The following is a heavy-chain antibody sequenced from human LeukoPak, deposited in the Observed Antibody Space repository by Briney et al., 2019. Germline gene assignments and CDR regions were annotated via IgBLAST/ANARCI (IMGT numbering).Heavy chain of an antibody. J-gene: IGHJ4*02. V-gene: IGHV1-8*03. CDR1: GYTFTTYD. Sequence: GASVKVSCKASGYTFTTYDIDWVRQATGQGLEWMGWMNPNSGYTGYAQKFQGRVTITRDTSISTAYMELSSLRSEDTAVYYCARVAGSIDYWGQGTLVTVSS. D-gene: IGHD6-19*01. CDR2: MNPNSGYT. CDR3: ARVAGSIDY.